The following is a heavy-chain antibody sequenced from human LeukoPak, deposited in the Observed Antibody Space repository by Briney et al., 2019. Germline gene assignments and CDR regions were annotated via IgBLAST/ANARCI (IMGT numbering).Heavy chain of an antibody. CDR1: GFTFSSYA. CDR3: ATDIVVVPAAMEGVDY. J-gene: IGHJ4*02. V-gene: IGHV3-30-3*01. D-gene: IGHD2-2*01. Sequence: QAGGSLRLSCAASGFTFSSYAMHWVRQAPGKGLEWVAVISYDGSNKYYADSVKGRFTISRDNSKSTLYLQMNSLRAEDTAVYYCATDIVVVPAAMEGVDYWGQGTLVTVSS. CDR2: ISYDGSNK.